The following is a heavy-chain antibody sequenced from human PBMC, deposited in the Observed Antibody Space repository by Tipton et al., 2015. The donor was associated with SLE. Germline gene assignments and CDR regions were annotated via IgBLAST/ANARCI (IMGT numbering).Heavy chain of an antibody. J-gene: IGHJ6*03. Sequence: SLRLSCAASGFTFSTYRMNWVRQAPGKGLEWVAVISYDGSNKYYADSVKGRFTISRDNSKNTLYLQMNSLRAADTAVYYCARGDYMDVWGKGTMVTVSS. V-gene: IGHV3-30-3*01. CDR2: ISYDGSNK. CDR3: ARGDYMDV. CDR1: GFTFSTYR.